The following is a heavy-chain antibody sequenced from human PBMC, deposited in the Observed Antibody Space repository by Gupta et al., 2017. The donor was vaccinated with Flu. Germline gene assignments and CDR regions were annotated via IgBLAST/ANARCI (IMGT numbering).Heavy chain of an antibody. CDR3: ARRGTVTGDRPNSFDI. D-gene: IGHD7-27*01. J-gene: IGHJ3*02. CDR2: VWYHRSNE. V-gene: IGHV3-33*01. Sequence: HWVRQAPGKGLEWVALVWYHRSNEEYADSVKGRFAISRDNSKNELYLQMDSLRAEDTAIYYCARRGTVTGDRPNSFDIWGQGTMVTGSA.